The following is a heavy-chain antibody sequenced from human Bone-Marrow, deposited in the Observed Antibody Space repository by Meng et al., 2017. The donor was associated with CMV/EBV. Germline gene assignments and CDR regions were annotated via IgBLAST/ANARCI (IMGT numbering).Heavy chain of an antibody. J-gene: IGHJ6*02. CDR2: ISAYNGNT. V-gene: IGHV1-18*01. Sequence: ASVPVSCQASGYTFTSYGISWVRQAPGQGLEWMGWISAYNGNTNYAQKLQGRVTMTTDTSTSTAYMELRSLRSDDTAVYYWARDLVVYYYYYGMDVWGQGTTVTVSS. CDR3: ARDLVVYYYYYGMDV. D-gene: IGHD6-6*01. CDR1: GYTFTSYG.